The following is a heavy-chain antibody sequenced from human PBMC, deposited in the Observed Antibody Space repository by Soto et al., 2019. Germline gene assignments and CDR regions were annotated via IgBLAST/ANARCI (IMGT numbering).Heavy chain of an antibody. D-gene: IGHD6-19*01. V-gene: IGHV4-34*01. Sequence: QVQLQQWGAGLLKPSETLSLTCAVYGGSFSGYYWSWIRQPPGKGLEWIGEINHSGSTNYNPSLKSRVTISVDTSKNQFSLKLSSVTAADTAVYYCARGHGVLLGSSGAWFDPWGQGTLVTVSS. CDR2: INHSGST. J-gene: IGHJ5*02. CDR1: GGSFSGYY. CDR3: ARGHGVLLGSSGAWFDP.